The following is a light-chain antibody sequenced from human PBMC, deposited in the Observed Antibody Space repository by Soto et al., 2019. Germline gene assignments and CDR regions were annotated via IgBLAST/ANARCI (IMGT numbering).Light chain of an antibody. CDR2: EVS. J-gene: IGLJ1*01. CDR1: STDFVSYNR. CDR3: SLYTSENAYV. Sequence: QSVLTQPRSVCGSPGQSVTISCTGTSTDFVSYNRVSWYQQPPGTAPKLMIYEVSKRPSGVPDRFSGSKSGNTASLTISGLQAADEADYYCSLYTSENAYVFGTGTKVTVL. V-gene: IGLV2-18*01.